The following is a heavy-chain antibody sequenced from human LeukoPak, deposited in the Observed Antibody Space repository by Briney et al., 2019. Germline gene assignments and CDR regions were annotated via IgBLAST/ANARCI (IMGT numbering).Heavy chain of an antibody. J-gene: IGHJ4*02. CDR3: AANLKGYCTNGVCGFDY. CDR1: GFTFTSSA. Sequence: SVKVSCKASGFTFTSSAMQWVRQARGQRLEWIGWIVVGSGNTNYAQKFQERVTITRDMSTSTAYMELSSLRSEDTAVYYCAANLKGYCTNGVCGFDYWGQGTLVSVSS. CDR2: IVVGSGNT. D-gene: IGHD2-8*01. V-gene: IGHV1-58*02.